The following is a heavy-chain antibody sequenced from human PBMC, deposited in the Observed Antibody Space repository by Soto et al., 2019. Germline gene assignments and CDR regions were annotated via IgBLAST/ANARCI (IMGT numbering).Heavy chain of an antibody. CDR3: ARDIRGGSGYGDYFDP. V-gene: IGHV1-8*01. CDR1: GYTFTSHD. Sequence: QVQLVQSGAEVKKPGASVKVSCKASGYTFTSHDINWVRQATGQRPEWMGWMNPNSGNTGYAQKFQGRVTMTRDTSISIAYMELSSLTSEDTAIYCCARDIRGGSGYGDYFDPWGQGTLVTVSS. J-gene: IGHJ5*02. CDR2: MNPNSGNT. D-gene: IGHD4-17*01.